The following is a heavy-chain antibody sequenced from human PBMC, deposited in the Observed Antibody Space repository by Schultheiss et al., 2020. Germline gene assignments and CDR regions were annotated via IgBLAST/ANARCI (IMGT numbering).Heavy chain of an antibody. CDR2: IYYDGNT. D-gene: IGHD3-16*02. J-gene: IGHJ4*02. CDR3: ARDMGLRLGELSLDY. V-gene: IGHV4-31*03. Sequence: SETLSLTCTVSGGSINSGGYYWSWIRQLPGKGLEWMGYIYYDGNTYYQPSLKSRLTISVDTSKTQFSLKLSSVTAADTAVYYCARDMGLRLGELSLDYWGQGTPVTVSS. CDR1: GGSINSGGYY.